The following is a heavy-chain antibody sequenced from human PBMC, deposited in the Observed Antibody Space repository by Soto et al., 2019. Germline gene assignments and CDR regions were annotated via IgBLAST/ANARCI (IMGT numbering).Heavy chain of an antibody. Sequence: LRLSCAASGFTFSSYSMNWVRQAPGKGLEWVSSISSSSSCIYYADSVKGRFTISRDNAKNSLYLQMNSLRAEDTAVYYCARGRRIAAAGTRYYGMDVWGQGTTVTVSS. V-gene: IGHV3-21*01. D-gene: IGHD6-13*01. CDR1: GFTFSSYS. J-gene: IGHJ6*02. CDR3: ARGRRIAAAGTRYYGMDV. CDR2: ISSSSSCI.